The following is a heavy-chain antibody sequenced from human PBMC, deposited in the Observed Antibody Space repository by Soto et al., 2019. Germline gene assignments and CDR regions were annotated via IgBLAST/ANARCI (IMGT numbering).Heavy chain of an antibody. D-gene: IGHD3-22*01. CDR2: IYYTGNT. CDR1: GGSISNSNYY. CDR3: ERHSIWLLLSDY. J-gene: IGHJ4*02. Sequence: SETLSLTCNVSGGSISNSNYYWGWIRQPPGKGLEWIGSIYYTGNTYYNPSLKSRVTISVDTSKKQFSLKLDSVTAAYTAVYFCERHSIWLLLSDYWGQGSLVTVSS. V-gene: IGHV4-39*01.